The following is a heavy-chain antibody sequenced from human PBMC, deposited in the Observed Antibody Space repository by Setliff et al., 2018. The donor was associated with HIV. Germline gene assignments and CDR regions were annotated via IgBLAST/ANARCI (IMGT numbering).Heavy chain of an antibody. Sequence: PSETLSLTCAVYGGSFSGYYWSWIRQPPGKGLEWIGEINHSGSTNYNPSPKSRVTISVDTSKNQFSLKLSSVTAADTAVYYCAREDGYYYGWFDPWGQGTLVTVSS. CDR3: AREDGYYYGWFDP. J-gene: IGHJ5*02. D-gene: IGHD3-22*01. CDR2: INHSGST. CDR1: GGSFSGYY. V-gene: IGHV4-34*01.